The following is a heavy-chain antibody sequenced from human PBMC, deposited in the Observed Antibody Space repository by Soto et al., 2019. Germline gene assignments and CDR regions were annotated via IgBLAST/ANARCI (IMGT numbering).Heavy chain of an antibody. CDR3: ALSDSSSPDDGFDV. J-gene: IGHJ3*01. CDR2: IYWDDDE. Sequence: QITLKESGQTLVKPTQILTLTCTFSGFSLTTRGVGVGWIRQPPGEALEWLALIYWDDDERYSPSLRSRLTTTKDTSKKQGVLTMTNIEPVDTGTYYCALSDSSSPDDGFDVWGQGTRVTVSS. CDR1: GFSLTTRGVG. V-gene: IGHV2-5*02. D-gene: IGHD6-6*01.